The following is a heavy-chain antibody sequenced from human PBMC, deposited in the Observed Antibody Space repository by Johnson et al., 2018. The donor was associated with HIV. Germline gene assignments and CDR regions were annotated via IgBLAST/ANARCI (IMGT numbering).Heavy chain of an antibody. CDR2: IKQDGSEQ. CDR1: GFTFDDYG. Sequence: VQLVESGGGVVRPGGSLRLSCAVSGFTFDDYGMSWVRQVPGKGLEWVANIKQDGSEQYYVASVKGRFTISSDNAKNSLYLQMNSLRAEDTALYYCAKDTGYNFWSGRDAFDIWGQGTMVTVSS. D-gene: IGHD3-3*01. V-gene: IGHV3-7*03. CDR3: AKDTGYNFWSGRDAFDI. J-gene: IGHJ3*02.